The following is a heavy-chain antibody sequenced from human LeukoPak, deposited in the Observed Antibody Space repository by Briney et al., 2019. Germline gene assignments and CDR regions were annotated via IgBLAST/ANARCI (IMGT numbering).Heavy chain of an antibody. J-gene: IGHJ4*02. D-gene: IGHD3-16*01. CDR3: ARGITRSSKKLYYLDY. CDR1: GASTSSYY. CDR2: AHHSGTT. V-gene: IGHV4-59*01. Sequence: PSETLSLTCIVSGASTSSYYWSWIRQPPGRGLEWIVYAHHSGTTTYSTSLKSRVTTSVDTSKNQFSLRLSSVTAADTAVYYCARGITRSSKKLYYLDYWGQGILVTVSS.